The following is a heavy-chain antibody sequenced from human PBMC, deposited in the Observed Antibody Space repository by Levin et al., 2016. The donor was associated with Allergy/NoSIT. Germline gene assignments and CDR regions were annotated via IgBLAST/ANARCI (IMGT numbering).Heavy chain of an antibody. D-gene: IGHD1-1*01. CDR3: ASRTPTGNGAFDI. CDR1: GGSVSSGSYY. Sequence: SETLSLTCTVSGGSVSSGSYYWSWIRQPPGKGLEWIGYIYYSGSTNYNPSLKSRVTISVDTSKNQFSLKLSSVTAADTAVYYCASRTPTGNGAFDIWGQGTMVTVSS. CDR2: IYYSGST. J-gene: IGHJ3*02. V-gene: IGHV4-61*01.